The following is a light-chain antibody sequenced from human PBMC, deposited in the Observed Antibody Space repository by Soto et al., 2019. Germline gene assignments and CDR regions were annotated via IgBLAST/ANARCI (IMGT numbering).Light chain of an antibody. V-gene: IGLV2-14*03. CDR3: SSFTSTTTLDV. CDR1: SSDVGAYNR. CDR2: DVS. Sequence: QSVLTQPASVSGSPGQSITISCTGTSSDVGAYNRVSWYRQHPGKAPKLMIYDVSSRPSGVSNRFSGSKSGNTAFLPISRLQAEDEADYYCSSFTSTTTLDVFGTGTKVTVL. J-gene: IGLJ1*01.